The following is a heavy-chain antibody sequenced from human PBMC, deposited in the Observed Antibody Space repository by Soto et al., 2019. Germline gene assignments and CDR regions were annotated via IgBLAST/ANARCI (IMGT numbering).Heavy chain of an antibody. D-gene: IGHD6-19*01. V-gene: IGHV4-30-4*01. J-gene: IGHJ3*02. Sequence: QVQLQESGPGLVKPSQTLSLTCSVSGGSISSGDYYWSWIRQPPGKGLEWIAYIYYSGIIYYNPSLKSRVTRSRETSKNQFLLNLDSVTAADTAVYYCAREVGEVDYSSASDAFDIWGQGTMVTVSS. CDR2: IYYSGII. CDR3: AREVGEVDYSSASDAFDI. CDR1: GGSISSGDYY.